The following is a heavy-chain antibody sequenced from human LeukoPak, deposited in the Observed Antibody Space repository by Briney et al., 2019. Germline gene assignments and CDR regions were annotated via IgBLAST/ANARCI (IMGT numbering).Heavy chain of an antibody. Sequence: PGGSLRLSCVGSGFILSHYATHWVRQAPGKGLEWVAFIRYDGGNKYYADSVKGRFTISRDNSKNTLYLQMNSLRAEDTAVYYCAKDRFLMIRGGFDYWGQGTLVTVSS. J-gene: IGHJ4*02. CDR1: GFILSHYA. CDR2: IRYDGGNK. CDR3: AKDRFLMIRGGFDY. D-gene: IGHD3-10*01. V-gene: IGHV3-30*02.